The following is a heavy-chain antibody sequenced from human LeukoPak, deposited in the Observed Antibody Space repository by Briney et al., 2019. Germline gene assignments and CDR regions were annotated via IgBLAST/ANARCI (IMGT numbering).Heavy chain of an antibody. Sequence: SVKVSCKASGYTFTSYGISWVRQAPGQGLEWMGGIIPIFGTANYAQKFQGRVTITTDESTSTAYMELSSLRSEDTAVYYCARGSLSSRDFDYWGQGTLVTVSS. D-gene: IGHD6-13*01. CDR2: IIPIFGTA. J-gene: IGHJ4*02. CDR3: ARGSLSSRDFDY. CDR1: GYTFTSYG. V-gene: IGHV1-69*05.